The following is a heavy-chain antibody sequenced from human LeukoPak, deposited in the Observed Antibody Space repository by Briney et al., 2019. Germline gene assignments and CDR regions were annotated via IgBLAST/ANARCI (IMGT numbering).Heavy chain of an antibody. J-gene: IGHJ6*02. V-gene: IGHV3-66*01. CDR2: IYSGGST. CDR1: GFTVSSNY. D-gene: IGHD4-17*01. Sequence: PGGSLRLSCAASGFTVSSNYMSWVRQAPGKGLEWVSVIYSGGSTYYADSVKGRFTISRDNSKNTLYLQMNSLRAEDTAVYYCARGHDYGDYYPEDYYGMDVWGQGTTVTVSS. CDR3: ARGHDYGDYYPEDYYGMDV.